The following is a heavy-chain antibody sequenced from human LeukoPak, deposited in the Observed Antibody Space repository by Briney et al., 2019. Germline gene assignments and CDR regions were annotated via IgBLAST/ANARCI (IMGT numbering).Heavy chain of an antibody. Sequence: SETLPLTCTVSGGSISSYYWSWIRQPPGKGLEWIGYIYYSGSTNYNPSLKSRVTISVDTSKNQFSLKLSSVTAADTAVYYCARAATIRDYYYGMDVWGQGTTVTVSS. D-gene: IGHD5-12*01. J-gene: IGHJ6*02. CDR3: ARAATIRDYYYGMDV. V-gene: IGHV4-59*01. CDR1: GGSISSYY. CDR2: IYYSGST.